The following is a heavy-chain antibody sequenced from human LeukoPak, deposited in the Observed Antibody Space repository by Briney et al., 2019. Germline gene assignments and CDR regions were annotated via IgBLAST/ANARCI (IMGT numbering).Heavy chain of an antibody. CDR1: GGSISSDS. J-gene: IGHJ4*02. V-gene: IGHV4-4*07. CDR3: AREGAEVRGVLVKYYFDY. D-gene: IGHD3-10*01. Sequence: PSETLSLTCTVSGGSISSDSWSWIRQPPAKGLEWIWRIYTTGSTNYNPSLRSGVAMSVDTSKNQFSLKLTSVTAADTAVYYCAREGAEVRGVLVKYYFDYWGQGALVTVSS. CDR2: IYTTGST.